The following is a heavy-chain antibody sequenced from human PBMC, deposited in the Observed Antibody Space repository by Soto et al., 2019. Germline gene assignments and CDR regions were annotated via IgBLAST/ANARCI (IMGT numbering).Heavy chain of an antibody. CDR2: IYWDDDK. D-gene: IGHD6-19*01. J-gene: IGHJ4*02. Sequence: GLDLEWLALIYWDDDKRYSPSLKSRLTITKDTSKNQVVLTMTNMDPVDTATYYCAHSVVAGLGYYFDYWGQGTLVTVSS. V-gene: IGHV2-5*02. CDR3: AHSVVAGLGYYFDY.